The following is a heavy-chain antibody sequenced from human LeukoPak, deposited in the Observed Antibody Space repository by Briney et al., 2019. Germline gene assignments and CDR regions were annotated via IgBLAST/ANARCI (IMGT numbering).Heavy chain of an antibody. V-gene: IGHV4-34*01. CDR2: INHSGST. D-gene: IGHD6-19*01. CDR1: GGSFSGYY. CDR3: ARIRRYSSGWYVGY. Sequence: SETLSLTCAVYGGSFSGYYWSWIRQPPGKGLEWIGEINHSGSTNYNPSLKSRVTISVDTSKNQFSLKLSSVTAADTAVYYCARIRRYSSGWYVGYRGQGTLVTVSS. J-gene: IGHJ4*02.